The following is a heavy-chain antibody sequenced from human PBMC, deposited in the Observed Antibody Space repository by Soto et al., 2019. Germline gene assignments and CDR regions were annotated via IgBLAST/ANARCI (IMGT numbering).Heavy chain of an antibody. J-gene: IGHJ4*02. CDR3: AREGDGYSSGWYDY. D-gene: IGHD6-19*01. CDR1: GFTFSSYG. Sequence: QVQLVESGGGVVQPGRSLRLSCAASGFTFSSYGMHWVRQAPGKGLEWVAVIWYDGSNKYYADSVKGRFTISRDNSKNTLYLQMDSLRAEDTAVYYWAREGDGYSSGWYDYWGQGTLVTVSS. CDR2: IWYDGSNK. V-gene: IGHV3-33*01.